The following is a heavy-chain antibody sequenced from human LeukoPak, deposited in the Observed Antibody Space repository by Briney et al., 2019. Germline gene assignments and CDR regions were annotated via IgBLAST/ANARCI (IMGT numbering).Heavy chain of an antibody. CDR1: GFSLSAYG. CDR2: IHYSGHT. Sequence: PGGSLRLSCAASGFSLSAYGVHWIRQPPGKGLEWIAFIHYSGHTDYNPSLRGRVTISLDTSKNQFSLRLSSVTAADTAVYYCARDGARLTGTSGMDVWGQGTTVTVSS. V-gene: IGHV4-59*01. J-gene: IGHJ6*02. D-gene: IGHD6-6*01. CDR3: ARDGARLTGTSGMDV.